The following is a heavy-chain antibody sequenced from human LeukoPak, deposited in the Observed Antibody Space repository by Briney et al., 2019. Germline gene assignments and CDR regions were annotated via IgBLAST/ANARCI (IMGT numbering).Heavy chain of an antibody. D-gene: IGHD2-8*01. Sequence: NPGGSLRLSCAASGFTFSSYSMNWVRRAPGKGLEWVSSISSSSSFIYYADSVKGRFTISRDNAKNSLYLQMNSLRAEDTAVYYCARDPSLLGCTNSLCYVDYWGQGTLVTVSS. J-gene: IGHJ4*02. CDR1: GFTFSSYS. CDR3: ARDPSLLGCTNSLCYVDY. V-gene: IGHV3-21*01. CDR2: ISSSSSFI.